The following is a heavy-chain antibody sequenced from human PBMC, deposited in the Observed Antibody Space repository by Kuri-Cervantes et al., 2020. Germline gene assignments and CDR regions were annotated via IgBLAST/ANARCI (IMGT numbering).Heavy chain of an antibody. V-gene: IGHV3-73*01. CDR1: GFTFSGSA. CDR2: IRSKANSYAT. Sequence: GESLKISCAASGFTFSGSAMHWVRQASGKGLEWVGRIRSKANSYATAYAASVKGRFTISRDDSKNTAYLQMNSLKTEDTAVYYCASRGHSSSSPVDYWGQGTLVTVSS. J-gene: IGHJ4*02. D-gene: IGHD6-6*01. CDR3: ASRGHSSSSPVDY.